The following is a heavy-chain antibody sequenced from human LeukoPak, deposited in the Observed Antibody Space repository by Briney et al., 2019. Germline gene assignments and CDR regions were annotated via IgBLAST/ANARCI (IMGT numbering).Heavy chain of an antibody. J-gene: IGHJ4*02. D-gene: IGHD1-26*01. CDR2: ISSSSNTI. V-gene: IGHV3-48*01. CDR3: ATESGTYSGTCFDY. Sequence: GGSLRLSCAASGFTFSTYNMNWVRQAPGKGLEWVSYISSSSNTIYYADSVKGRFTISRDNAKNSLYLQMNSLRAEDTAVYYCATESGTYSGTCFDYWGQGTLVTVSS. CDR1: GFTFSTYN.